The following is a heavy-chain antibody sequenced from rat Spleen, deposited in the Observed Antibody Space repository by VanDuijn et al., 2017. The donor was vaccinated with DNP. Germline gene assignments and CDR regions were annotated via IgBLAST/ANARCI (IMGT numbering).Heavy chain of an antibody. D-gene: IGHD1-10*01. Sequence: EVQLVKSGGGLVQPGRSLKLSCAASGFTFSNYDMAWVRQAPTKGLEWVASISPSGGSTYYRDSVKGRFTVSRDNAKSSLYLQMDSLRSEDTATYYCARPSIYNNYFDYWGQGVMVTVSS. CDR3: ARPSIYNNYFDY. CDR2: ISPSGGST. V-gene: IGHV5-25*01. J-gene: IGHJ2*01. CDR1: GFTFSNYD.